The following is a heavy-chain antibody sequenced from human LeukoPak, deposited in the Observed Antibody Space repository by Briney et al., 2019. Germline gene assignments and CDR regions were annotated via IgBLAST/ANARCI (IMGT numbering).Heavy chain of an antibody. CDR2: IGSTSTYI. V-gene: IGHV3-21*01. CDR3: ARNFDYYGTGTYNDW. Sequence: PGGSLRLSCAASGFIFSDYSMNWVRQTPGKRLEWVSSIGSTSTYIYYVDSVKGRFTVSRDNAKRALYLQMNSLTAEDTATYYCARNFDYYGTGTYNDWWGQGTLVTVSS. CDR1: GFIFSDYS. J-gene: IGHJ4*02. D-gene: IGHD3-10*01.